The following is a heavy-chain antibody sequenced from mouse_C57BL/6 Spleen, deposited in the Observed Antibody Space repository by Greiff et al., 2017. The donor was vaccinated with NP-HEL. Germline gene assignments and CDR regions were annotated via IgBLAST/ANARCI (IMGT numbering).Heavy chain of an antibody. CDR3: ARPDSNSYYFDY. Sequence: VKLQQPGAELVRPGSSVKLSCKASGYTFTSYWMDWVKQRPGQGLEWIGNIYPSDSETHYNQKFKDKATLTVDKSSSTAYMQLSSLTSEDSAVYYCARPDSNSYYFDYWGQGTTLTVSS. CDR1: GYTFTSYW. V-gene: IGHV1-61*01. J-gene: IGHJ2*01. CDR2: IYPSDSET. D-gene: IGHD2-5*01.